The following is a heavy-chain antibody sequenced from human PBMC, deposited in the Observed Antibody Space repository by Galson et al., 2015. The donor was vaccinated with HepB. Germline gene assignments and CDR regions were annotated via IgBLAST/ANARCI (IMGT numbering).Heavy chain of an antibody. V-gene: IGHV3-7*01. CDR2: IDQDGSEK. J-gene: IGHJ3*02. CDR3: AADPELGIGTSDI. Sequence: SLRLSCAASGFTFSSYAMSWVRQAPGKGLEWVANIDQDGSEKNYVDSVKGRFTISRDNARNSLYLQMNSLRAEDTAMYYCAADPELGIGTSDIWGQGTMVTVSS. CDR1: GFTFSSYA. D-gene: IGHD1-14*01.